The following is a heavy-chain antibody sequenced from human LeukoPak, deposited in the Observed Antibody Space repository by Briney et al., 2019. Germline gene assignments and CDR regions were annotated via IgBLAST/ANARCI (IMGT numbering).Heavy chain of an antibody. CDR1: GYSFTSYW. J-gene: IGHJ4*02. CDR3: ARLDCSGGSCYSHFDY. V-gene: IGHV5-51*01. Sequence: GGSLQISCKGSGYSFTSYWIGWVRPLPGKGVGGMGIIYPGDSDTRYSPSFQGQVTISADKFTSTAYLQWSSLKASDTAMYYCARLDCSGGSCYSHFDYWGQGTLVTVSS. D-gene: IGHD2-15*01. CDR2: IYPGDSDT.